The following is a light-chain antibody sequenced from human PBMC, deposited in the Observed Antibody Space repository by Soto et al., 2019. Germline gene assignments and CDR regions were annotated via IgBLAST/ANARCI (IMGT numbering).Light chain of an antibody. CDR3: QSYDSSLSGPYV. J-gene: IGLJ1*01. V-gene: IGLV1-40*01. CDR1: SSNIGAGYD. CDR2: GNS. Sequence: QSALTQPPSVSGAPGQRVTISCTGSSSNIGAGYDVHWYQQLPGTAPKLLIYGNSNRPSGVPDRFSGSKSGTSASLAITGLQAEDEAEYYCQSYDSSLSGPYVFGTGNKVTVL.